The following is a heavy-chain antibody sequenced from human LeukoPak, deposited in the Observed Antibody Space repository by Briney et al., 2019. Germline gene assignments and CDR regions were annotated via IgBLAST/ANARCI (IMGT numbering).Heavy chain of an antibody. J-gene: IGHJ3*02. CDR3: TGAGNRAFDI. CDR1: GDRVSADSAT. D-gene: IGHD1-14*01. V-gene: IGHV6-1*01. Sequence: SQTLSLTCAISGDRVSADSATWNWIRQSPSRGLEWLGRTYYRSNRSKWSSDYALSVKSRITISPDTSKYEFSLQLNSVTPEDTAVYYCTGAGNRAFDIWGQGTMVTVSS. CDR2: TYYRSNRSKWSS.